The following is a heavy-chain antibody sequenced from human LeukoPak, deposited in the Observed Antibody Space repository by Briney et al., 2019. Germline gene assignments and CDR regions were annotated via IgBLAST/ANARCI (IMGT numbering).Heavy chain of an antibody. CDR2: FSYSGTT. Sequence: SETLSLTCTVSGGSISSNNYYWGWIRQSPGKGLVWIGSFSYSGTTYSNPSLKSRVTISADTSKKQFYLKLSSVTAADTAVYFCARHVVGYSYDQPYYFDYWGRGTLVTVSS. CDR1: GGSISSNNYY. D-gene: IGHD5-18*01. CDR3: ARHVVGYSYDQPYYFDY. J-gene: IGHJ4*02. V-gene: IGHV4-39*01.